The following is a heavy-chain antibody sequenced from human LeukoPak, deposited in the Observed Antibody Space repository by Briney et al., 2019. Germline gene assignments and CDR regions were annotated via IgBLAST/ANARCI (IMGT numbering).Heavy chain of an antibody. CDR2: IIPMSGTV. V-gene: IGHV1-69*06. CDR1: GGTFSTIG. D-gene: IGHD5-18*01. Sequence: SVKVSCKASGGTFSTIGISWVRQAPGQGLEWMGGIIPMSGTVNNAQKFQGRVTITADKSTGTAYMELSSLRSDDTAVYYCARETGYAYGRVPLDYWGQGTLVTVSS. J-gene: IGHJ4*02. CDR3: ARETGYAYGRVPLDY.